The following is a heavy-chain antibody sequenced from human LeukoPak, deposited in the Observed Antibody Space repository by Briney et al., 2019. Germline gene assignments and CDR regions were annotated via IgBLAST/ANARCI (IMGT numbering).Heavy chain of an antibody. J-gene: IGHJ4*02. CDR1: GYTLTELS. D-gene: IGHD4-17*01. CDR2: FDPEDGET. Sequence: ASVKVSCKVSGYTLTELSMHWVRQAPGKGLEWMGGFDPEDGETIYAQKFQGRVTMTEHTSTDTAYMELSSLRSEDTAVYYCATADGDYFLDYWGQGTLVTVSS. V-gene: IGHV1-24*01. CDR3: ATADGDYFLDY.